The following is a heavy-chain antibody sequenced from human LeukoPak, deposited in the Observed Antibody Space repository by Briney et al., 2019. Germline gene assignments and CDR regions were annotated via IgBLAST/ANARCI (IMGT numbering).Heavy chain of an antibody. D-gene: IGHD6-13*01. CDR1: GFTFSSYA. V-gene: IGHV3-30-3*01. CDR3: ARDRAAAGDFDY. Sequence: GGSLRLSCAASGFTFSSYAMHWVRQAPGKGLEWVAVISYDGSNKYYADSAKGRFTISRDNSKNTLYLQMNSLRAEDTAVYYCARDRAAAGDFDYWGQGTLVTVSS. J-gene: IGHJ4*02. CDR2: ISYDGSNK.